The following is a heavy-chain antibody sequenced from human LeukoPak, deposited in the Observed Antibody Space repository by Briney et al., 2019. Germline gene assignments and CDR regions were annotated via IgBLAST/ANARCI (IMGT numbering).Heavy chain of an antibody. CDR3: ARIGYSSSSFDY. V-gene: IGHV3-7*01. D-gene: IGHD6-6*01. Sequence: GGSLRLSCVASGLIVSSNYMSWVRQAPGKRLEWVGNIKQDGSEIDFADSLKGRFTISRDNAKKSVYLQMNSLRVEDTAAYYCARIGYSSSSFDYWGQGTLVTVSS. CDR1: GLIVSSNY. J-gene: IGHJ4*02. CDR2: IKQDGSEI.